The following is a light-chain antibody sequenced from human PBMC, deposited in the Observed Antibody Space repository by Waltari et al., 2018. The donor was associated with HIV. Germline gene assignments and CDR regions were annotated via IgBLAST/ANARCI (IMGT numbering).Light chain of an antibody. CDR1: NIASKR. J-gene: IGLJ1*01. CDR3: QVWDSSSDHYV. V-gene: IGLV3-21*02. Sequence: SYVLTQPPSVPVAPGQTARITCGGNNIASKRVHWYQQKPGQAPVLVVYDDSDRPSGIPERFSGSNSGNTATLTISRVEAEDEADYYCQVWDSSSDHYVFGTGTKVTVL. CDR2: DDS.